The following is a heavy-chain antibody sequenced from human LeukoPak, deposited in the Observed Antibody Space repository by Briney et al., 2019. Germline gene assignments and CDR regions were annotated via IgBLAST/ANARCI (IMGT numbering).Heavy chain of an antibody. D-gene: IGHD3-22*01. V-gene: IGHV4-59*08. Sequence: SETLSLTCTVSGGSISDYFWSWIRLPPGKGLEWIGHIYFSGSTNYNPSLKGRVTISVDTSKNQFSLTLSSVTAADTAVYYCARHKSSGSYPLDYWGQGILVTVSS. CDR2: IYFSGST. CDR3: ARHKSSGSYPLDY. CDR1: GGSISDYF. J-gene: IGHJ4*02.